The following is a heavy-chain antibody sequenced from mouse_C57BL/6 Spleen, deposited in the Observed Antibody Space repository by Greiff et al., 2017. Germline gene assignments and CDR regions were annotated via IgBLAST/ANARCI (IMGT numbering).Heavy chain of an antibody. J-gene: IGHJ4*01. CDR1: GYSITSGYY. V-gene: IGHV3-6*01. CDR2: ISYDGSN. CDR3: ARDDLPNYARDY. Sequence: ESGPGLVKPSQSLSLTCSVTGYSITSGYYWNWIRQFPGNKLEWMGYISYDGSNNYNPSLKNRISITRDTSKNQFFLKLNSVTTKDTTTYYCARDDLPNYARDYWGQGTSVTVSS. D-gene: IGHD5-5*01.